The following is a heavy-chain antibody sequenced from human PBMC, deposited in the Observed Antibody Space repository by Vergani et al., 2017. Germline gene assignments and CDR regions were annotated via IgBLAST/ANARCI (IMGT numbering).Heavy chain of an antibody. V-gene: IGHV1-2*04. CDR1: GYTFTGYY. J-gene: IGHJ6*03. CDR2: INPNSGGT. Sequence: QVQLVQSGAEVKKPGASVKVSCKASGYTFTGYYMHWVRQAPGQGLEWMGWINPNSGGTNYAQKFQGWVTMTRDTSISTAYMELSRLRSDDTAVYYCARDNAPTAATYVCYCYMDVWGKGTTVTVSS. CDR3: ARDNAPTAATYVCYCYMDV. D-gene: IGHD2-15*01.